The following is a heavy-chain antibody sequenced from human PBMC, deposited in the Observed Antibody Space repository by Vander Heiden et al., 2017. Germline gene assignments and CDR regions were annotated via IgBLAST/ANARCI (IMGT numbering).Heavy chain of an antibody. V-gene: IGHV3-23*01. CDR3: AKIGPTDCTSTSCYFDY. Sequence: EVQLLESGGGLVQRGGSLRLSCAASGFPFSTYAMSWVRQGPGKGLEWVSAITADGVSKFYADSVKGRFTISRDNSKNTLYLQLNTLRAEDTAVYYCAKIGPTDCTSTSCYFDYWGQGTQVTISS. J-gene: IGHJ4*02. D-gene: IGHD2-2*01. CDR1: GFPFSTYA. CDR2: ITADGVSK.